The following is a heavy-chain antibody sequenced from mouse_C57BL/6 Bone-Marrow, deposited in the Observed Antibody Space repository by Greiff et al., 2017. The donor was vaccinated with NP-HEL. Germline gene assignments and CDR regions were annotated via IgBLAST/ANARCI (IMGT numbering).Heavy chain of an antibody. Sequence: EVQLVESGGGLVQPKGSLKLSCAASGFTFNTYAMHWVRQAPGKGLEWVARIRSKSSNYATYYADSVKDRFTISRDDSQSMLYLQMNNLKTEDTAMYYCVRESYYGSSTGYAMDYRGQGASVTVSS. CDR1: GFTFNTYA. CDR2: IRSKSSNYAT. J-gene: IGHJ4*01. D-gene: IGHD1-1*01. V-gene: IGHV10-3*01. CDR3: VRESYYGSSTGYAMDY.